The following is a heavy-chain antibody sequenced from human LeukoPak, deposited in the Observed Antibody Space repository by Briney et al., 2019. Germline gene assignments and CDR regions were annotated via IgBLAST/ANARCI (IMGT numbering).Heavy chain of an antibody. V-gene: IGHV4-61*08. D-gene: IGHD6-19*01. CDR1: GGSVSRGGYY. J-gene: IGHJ4*02. CDR2: IYYTGST. Sequence: SETLSLTCTVSGGSVSRGGYYWHWIRQPPGKGLVCIGYIYYTGSTDYNPSLKSRVTISVDTSKNQFSLKLSSVTAADTAVYYCARVRHSSGYYGYVDYWGQGTLVTVSS. CDR3: ARVRHSSGYYGYVDY.